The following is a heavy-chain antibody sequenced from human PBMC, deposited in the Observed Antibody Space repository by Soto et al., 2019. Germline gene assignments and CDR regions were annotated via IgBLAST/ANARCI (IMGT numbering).Heavy chain of an antibody. J-gene: IGHJ4*02. CDR3: AKDPNYDFWSGFSAVYFDY. D-gene: IGHD3-3*01. CDR1: GFSFSSFA. Sequence: EVHLLQSGGGLVQPGGSLRLSCAASGFSFSSFALSWVRQSPGKGLEWVAAVSGRGGDTYYANSVKGRFTISRDNSQNTLFLQMNSLRVEDSAIYYCAKDPNYDFWSGFSAVYFDYWGQGTLVTVSS. V-gene: IGHV3-23*01. CDR2: VSGRGGDT.